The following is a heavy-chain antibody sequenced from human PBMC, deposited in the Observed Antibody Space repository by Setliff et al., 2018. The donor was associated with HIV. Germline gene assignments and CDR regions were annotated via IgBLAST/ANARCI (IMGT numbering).Heavy chain of an antibody. Sequence: SETLSLTCTVSGVSITRYYWSWVRQVPGKRLEWIGNTYYGGSTDYSKYNPSVKSRATISVDIYRKQLSLNLRSVTAADTAVYYCARDFRYDTSGSLTGYGLDVWGQGTTVT. CDR2: TYYGGSTDYS. CDR3: ARDFRYDTSGSLTGYGLDV. CDR1: GVSITRYY. D-gene: IGHD3-22*01. V-gene: IGHV4-59*01. J-gene: IGHJ6*02.